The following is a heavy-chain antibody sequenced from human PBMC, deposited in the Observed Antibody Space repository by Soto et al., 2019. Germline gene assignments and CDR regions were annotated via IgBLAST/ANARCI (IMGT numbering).Heavy chain of an antibody. V-gene: IGHV1-18*01. CDR2: ISAYNGNT. CDR1: GYTFTSYG. J-gene: IGHJ4*02. Sequence: QVQLVQSGAEVKKPGASVKVSCKASGYTFTSYGISWVRQAPGQGLEWMGWISAYNGNTNYAQKLQGRATMTTDTSTSTADLELRSPTSDDTAVYYCARPPGNSYGFAYWGQGPLVTVSS. D-gene: IGHD5-18*01. CDR3: ARPPGNSYGFAY.